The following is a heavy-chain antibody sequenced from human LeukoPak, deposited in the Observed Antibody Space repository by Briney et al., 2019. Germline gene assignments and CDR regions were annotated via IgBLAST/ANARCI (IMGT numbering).Heavy chain of an antibody. CDR1: GGSFSGYY. D-gene: IGHD6-6*01. V-gene: IGHV4-34*01. CDR2: INHSGST. J-gene: IGHJ4*02. CDR3: ARVWGYSSSAYYFDY. Sequence: PSETLSLTCAVYGGSFSGYYWSWIRQSPGKGLEWIGEINHSGSTNYNPSLKSRVTISVDTSKNQFSLKLSSVTAADTAVYYCARVWGYSSSAYYFDYWGQGTLVTVSS.